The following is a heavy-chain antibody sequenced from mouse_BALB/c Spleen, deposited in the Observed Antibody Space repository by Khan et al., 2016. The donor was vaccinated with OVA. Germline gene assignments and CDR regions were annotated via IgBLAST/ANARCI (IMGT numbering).Heavy chain of an antibody. CDR1: GYTFTSYT. J-gene: IGHJ3*01. CDR3: VKDGAYHRNDGWLDY. D-gene: IGHD2-14*01. V-gene: IGHV1-4*01. Sequence: QVQLQQSGAELARPGASVKMSCKASGYTFTSYTIHWIKQRPGQGLEWIGYINPSNGYTNYNQKFKDKATLTTDKSSTTAYLQLSSLTSDDSAVYNGVKDGAYHRNDGWLDYWGQGTLVTVSA. CDR2: INPSNGYT.